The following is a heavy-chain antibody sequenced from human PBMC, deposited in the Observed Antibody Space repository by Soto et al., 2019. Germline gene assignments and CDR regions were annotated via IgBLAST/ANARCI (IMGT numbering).Heavy chain of an antibody. J-gene: IGHJ4*02. Sequence: QVQLVQSGAEVKKPGASVKVSCKASGYTFTSYGISWVRQAPGQGLEWMGWISGYNGNTHDAQKLQGRVIMTTDSSTSTAYMELRSLRSDDTAVYYCARDLVVSGPFDYWGQGTLVTVSS. D-gene: IGHD2-2*01. CDR2: ISGYNGNT. CDR3: ARDLVVSGPFDY. CDR1: GYTFTSYG. V-gene: IGHV1-18*01.